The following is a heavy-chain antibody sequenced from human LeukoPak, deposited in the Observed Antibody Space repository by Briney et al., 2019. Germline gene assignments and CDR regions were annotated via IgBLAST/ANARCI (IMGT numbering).Heavy chain of an antibody. D-gene: IGHD3-22*01. CDR3: AASPDYYDSSGYSYNFDY. J-gene: IGHJ4*02. CDR2: IVVGSGNT. CDR1: GFTFTSSA. V-gene: IGHV1-58*01. Sequence: SVSLSCKASGFTFTSSAVQWVRQARGQRLEWIGWIVVGSGNTNYAQKFQERVTITRDMSTSTAYMELSSLRSEDTAVYYCAASPDYYDSSGYSYNFDYWGQGTLV.